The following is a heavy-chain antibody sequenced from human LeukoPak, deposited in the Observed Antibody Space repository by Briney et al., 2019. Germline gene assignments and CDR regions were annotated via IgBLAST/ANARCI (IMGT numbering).Heavy chain of an antibody. CDR1: GGSISSNN. Sequence: ETLSLTCAVSGGSISSNNWWSWVRQSPGKGLEWVSAISGSGGSTYYADSVKGRFTISRDNSKNTLYLQMNSLRAEDTAVYYCAKATPYYDSSVYPFDYWGQGTLVTVSS. CDR3: AKATPYYDSSVYPFDY. V-gene: IGHV3-23*01. CDR2: ISGSGGST. J-gene: IGHJ4*02. D-gene: IGHD3-22*01.